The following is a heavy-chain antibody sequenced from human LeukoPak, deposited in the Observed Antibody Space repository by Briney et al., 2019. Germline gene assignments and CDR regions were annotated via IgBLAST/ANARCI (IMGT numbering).Heavy chain of an antibody. Sequence: ASVKVSCKASGYTFSGYYMHWVRQAPGQGLEWMGWINPNSGGTNYAQKFQGRVTMTRDRTISTVYMELSRLGSDDTAVYYCAKDRGGAAAVDYWGQGTLVTVSS. J-gene: IGHJ4*02. D-gene: IGHD6-13*01. CDR2: INPNSGGT. CDR3: AKDRGGAAAVDY. V-gene: IGHV1-2*02. CDR1: GYTFSGYY.